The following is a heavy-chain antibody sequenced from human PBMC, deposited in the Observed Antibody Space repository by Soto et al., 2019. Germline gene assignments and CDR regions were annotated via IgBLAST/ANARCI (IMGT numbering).Heavy chain of an antibody. D-gene: IGHD3-3*01. J-gene: IGHJ4*02. Sequence: ASVKVSCKVSGYTLTELSMHWVRQAPGKGLEWMGGFDPEDGETIYAQKFQGRVTMTEDTSTDTAYMELSSLRSEDTAVYYCATGLTIFGVATFDYWGPGTIVTVSS. CDR3: ATGLTIFGVATFDY. CDR1: GYTLTELS. V-gene: IGHV1-24*01. CDR2: FDPEDGET.